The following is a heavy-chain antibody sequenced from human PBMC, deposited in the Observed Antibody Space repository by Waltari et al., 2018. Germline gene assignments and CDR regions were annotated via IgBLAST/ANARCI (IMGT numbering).Heavy chain of an antibody. CDR2: INYSGDT. Sequence: QVQLQESGPGLVKPSETLSLPCTVPGGSISSYYWSWIRQSPGKGLEWIAYINYSGDTHYNPSLESRVTIAVDPSKNQFSLRLNSVSAADTAVYYCARLNLMEPTRIYHCFDYCGQGTLVTVSS. D-gene: IGHD1-1*01. CDR3: ARLNLMEPTRIYHCFDY. J-gene: IGHJ4*02. V-gene: IGHV4-59*12. CDR1: GGSISSYY.